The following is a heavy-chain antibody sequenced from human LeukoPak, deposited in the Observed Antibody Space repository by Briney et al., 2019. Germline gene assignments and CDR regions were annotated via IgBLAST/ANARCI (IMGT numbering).Heavy chain of an antibody. CDR1: GFIFENYG. CDR2: INWNGVGT. D-gene: IGHD6-19*01. CDR3: AKDIAVAGIGYFQH. Sequence: GGSLRLSCVASGFIFENYGMDWVRQVPGKGLEWVSSINWNGVGTTYAESVKGRFTISRDNAKNSLYLQMNSLRAEDMALYYCAKDIAVAGIGYFQHWGQGTLVTVSS. V-gene: IGHV3-20*04. J-gene: IGHJ1*01.